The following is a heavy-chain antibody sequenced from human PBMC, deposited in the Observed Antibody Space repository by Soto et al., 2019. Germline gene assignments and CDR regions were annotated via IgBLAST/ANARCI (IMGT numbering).Heavy chain of an antibody. V-gene: IGHV4-39*01. CDR1: GGSISSSSYY. J-gene: IGHJ6*02. Sequence: SLTCTVSGGSISSSSYYWGWTRQPPGKGLEWIGSIYYSGSTYYNSSLKSRVTISVDTSKNQFSLKLSSVTAADTAVYYCARSAAAGTSAYYYYGMDVWGQGTTVTVS. D-gene: IGHD6-13*01. CDR3: ARSAAAGTSAYYYYGMDV. CDR2: IYYSGST.